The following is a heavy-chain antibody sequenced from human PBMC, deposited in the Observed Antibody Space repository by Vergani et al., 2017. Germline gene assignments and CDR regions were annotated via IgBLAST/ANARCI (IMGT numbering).Heavy chain of an antibody. D-gene: IGHD6-19*01. J-gene: IGHJ4*02. CDR1: GYTFTSYY. CDR2: INPSGGST. V-gene: IGHV1-46*01. CDR3: ARDGEVAGDFDY. Sequence: QVQLVQSGAEVKKPGASVKVSCKASGYTFTSYYTHWVRQAPGQGLEWMGIINPSGGSTSYAQKFQGRVTMTRDTSTSTVYMELSSLRSEDTAVYYCARDGEVAGDFDYWGQGTLVTVSS.